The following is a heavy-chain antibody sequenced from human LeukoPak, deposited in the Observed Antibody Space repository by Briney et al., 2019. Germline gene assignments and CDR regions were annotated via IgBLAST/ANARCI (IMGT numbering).Heavy chain of an antibody. V-gene: IGHV3-23*01. Sequence: GGSLRLSCAASGFIFGNYAMSWVRQAPGKGLEWVSGISGSGSNTYYAGSVKGQFTISRVNSKNTLYLQMNSLRAEDTAVYYCAKPFTYGSFFDYWGQGTLVTVSS. CDR1: GFIFGNYA. CDR2: ISGSGSNT. CDR3: AKPFTYGSFFDY. D-gene: IGHD3-10*01. J-gene: IGHJ4*02.